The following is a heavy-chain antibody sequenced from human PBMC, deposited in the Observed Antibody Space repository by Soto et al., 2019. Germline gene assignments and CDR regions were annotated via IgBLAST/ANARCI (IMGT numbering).Heavy chain of an antibody. J-gene: IGHJ4*02. CDR2: VYYSGTT. Sequence: XETLSLTCSVSGGSVSDKTYYWSWIRQPPGKRLEWIGYVYYSGTTNYNPSLKSRVTISVDLSKNRFSLRLSSVTAADTAVYYCARGVNYYDSSGFYPRDYWGQGILVTVSS. CDR3: ARGVNYYDSSGFYPRDY. CDR1: GGSVSDKTYY. D-gene: IGHD3-22*01. V-gene: IGHV4-61*01.